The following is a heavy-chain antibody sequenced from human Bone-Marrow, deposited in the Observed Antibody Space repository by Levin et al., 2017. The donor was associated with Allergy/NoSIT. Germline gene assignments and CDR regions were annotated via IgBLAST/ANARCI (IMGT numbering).Heavy chain of an antibody. D-gene: IGHD1-1*01. J-gene: IGHJ4*02. CDR1: GFTFSIYS. CDR2: ISSSGSDM. V-gene: IGHV3-21*01. Sequence: SCTVSGFTFSIYSINWVRQAPGKGLEWVSSISSSGSDMYYVDSVKGRFTISRDNAKNSLTLQMNSLRAEDTAVYYCARGGIHFDYWGRGTRVTVSS. CDR3: ARGGIHFDY.